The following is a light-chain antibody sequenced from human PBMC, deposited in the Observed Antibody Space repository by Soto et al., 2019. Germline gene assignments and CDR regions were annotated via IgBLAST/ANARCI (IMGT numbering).Light chain of an antibody. CDR2: EVS. CDR3: SSYTSSSTVV. J-gene: IGLJ2*01. Sequence: QSALTQPASVSGSPGQSITISCTGTSSDVGGYDFVSWYQQHPGKAPKLMIYEVSNRPSGVSNRFSGSKSGNTAFLTISGLQAEDEADYYCSSYTSSSTVVFGGGTKLTV. CDR1: SSDVGGYDF. V-gene: IGLV2-14*01.